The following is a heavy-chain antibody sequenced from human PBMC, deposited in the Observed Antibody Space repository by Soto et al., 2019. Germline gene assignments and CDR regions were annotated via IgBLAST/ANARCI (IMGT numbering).Heavy chain of an antibody. CDR3: ASDYYDSSGTTTPNYYGMDV. CDR2: IYHSGST. J-gene: IGHJ6*02. CDR1: GYSISSGYY. D-gene: IGHD3-22*01. V-gene: IGHV4-38-2*01. Sequence: SETLSLTCAVSGYSISSGYYWGWIRQPPGKGLEWIGSIYHSGSTYYNPSLKGRVTISVDTSKNQFSLKLSSVTAADTAVYYCASDYYDSSGTTTPNYYGMDVWGQGTTVTVSS.